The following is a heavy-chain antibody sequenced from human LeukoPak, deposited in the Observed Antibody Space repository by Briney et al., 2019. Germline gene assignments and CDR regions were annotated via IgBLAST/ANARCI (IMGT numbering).Heavy chain of an antibody. Sequence: PSETLSLTCTVSGGSISSGDYYWGWIRQPPGKGLEWIGYIYYSGSTYYNPSLKSRVTISVDTSKNQFPLKLSSVTDADTAVYYCARERAIVVVPAAIGSWFDPWGQGTLVTVSS. CDR1: GGSISSGDYY. D-gene: IGHD2-2*02. CDR3: ARERAIVVVPAAIGSWFDP. J-gene: IGHJ5*02. CDR2: IYYSGST. V-gene: IGHV4-30-4*01.